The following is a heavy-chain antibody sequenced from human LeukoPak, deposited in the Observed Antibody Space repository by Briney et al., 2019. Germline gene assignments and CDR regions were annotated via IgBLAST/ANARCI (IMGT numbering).Heavy chain of an antibody. CDR2: IYYSGST. Sequence: SETLSLTCAVSGGSISSGGYSWSWIRQPPGKGLEWIGNIYYSGSTYYNPSLKSRVTISVATSKNQFSLKLSSVTAADTALYYCARGNSFDYWGQGTLVTVSS. CDR1: GGSISSGGYS. J-gene: IGHJ4*02. V-gene: IGHV4-30-4*07. CDR3: ARGNSFDY.